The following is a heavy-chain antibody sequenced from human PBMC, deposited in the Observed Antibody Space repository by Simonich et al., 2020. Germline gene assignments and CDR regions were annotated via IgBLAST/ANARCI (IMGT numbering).Heavy chain of an antibody. D-gene: IGHD6-19*01. CDR3: ARGISSGWYWYFDL. J-gene: IGHJ2*01. CDR2: IYYSGST. CDR1: GGSISRYY. Sequence: QVQLQESGPGLVKPSETLSLTCTVSGGSISRYYWSWIRQPPGKGLEWIGYIYYSGSTNYNPSPKSRVTISVDTSKNQFSLKLSSVTAADTAVYYCARGISSGWYWYFDLWGRGTLVTVSS. V-gene: IGHV4-59*01.